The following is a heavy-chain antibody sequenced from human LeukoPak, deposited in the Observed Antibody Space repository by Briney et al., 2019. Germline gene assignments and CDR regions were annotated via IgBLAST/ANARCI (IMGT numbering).Heavy chain of an antibody. Sequence: GASVKVSCKASGYTFSGYYIHWVRQAPGQGLEWIGWINPNSGGTNYAQKFQGRVTMTRDTSITTAYMELRGLRSDDTAVYYCARDRTTMIRGIYPGDYWGQGTLVTVSS. CDR2: INPNSGGT. CDR3: ARDRTTMIRGIYPGDY. CDR1: GYTFSGYY. J-gene: IGHJ4*02. V-gene: IGHV1-2*02. D-gene: IGHD3-10*01.